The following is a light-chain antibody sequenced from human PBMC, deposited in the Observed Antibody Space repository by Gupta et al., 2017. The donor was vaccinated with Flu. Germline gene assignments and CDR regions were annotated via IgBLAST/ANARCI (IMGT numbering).Light chain of an antibody. CDR3: HQYNNYSPDT. J-gene: IGKJ2*01. CDR1: QSISSW. V-gene: IGKV1-5*03. CDR2: KAS. Sequence: DIQMTQSPSTLSAFVGDRVTITCRASQSISSWLAWYQQKPGKAPKLLIYKASSLESGVPSRFSGSGYGTEFSLTISSRQPDDFALYYCHQYNNYSPDTFGQGTKMEIK.